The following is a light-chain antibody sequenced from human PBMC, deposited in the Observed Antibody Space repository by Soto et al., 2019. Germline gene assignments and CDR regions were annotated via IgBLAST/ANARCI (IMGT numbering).Light chain of an antibody. J-gene: IGKJ2*01. CDR2: AAS. Sequence: DIQMTQSPSSLSASVGDRVTITCRASQSISSYVNWYQQKPWKAPKLLIYAASSLQSGVPSKFSGSGSGTDFTLTISSLQPEDFATYYCQQSYSTPYTFGQGTKLEI. CDR1: QSISSY. CDR3: QQSYSTPYT. V-gene: IGKV1-39*01.